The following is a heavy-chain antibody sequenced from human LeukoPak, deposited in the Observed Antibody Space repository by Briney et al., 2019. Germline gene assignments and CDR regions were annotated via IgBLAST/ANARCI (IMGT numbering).Heavy chain of an antibody. J-gene: IGHJ3*02. Sequence: GGSLRLSCAASGFTFSTYWMSWVRQAPGKGLEWVANTKQDGSEKYYVDSVKGRFTISRDNAKNSLYLQMNSLRAEDTAVYYCAREYCSGGTCYHDSFDIWGQGTMLTVSS. CDR2: TKQDGSEK. CDR1: GFTFSTYW. D-gene: IGHD2-15*01. V-gene: IGHV3-7*01. CDR3: AREYCSGGTCYHDSFDI.